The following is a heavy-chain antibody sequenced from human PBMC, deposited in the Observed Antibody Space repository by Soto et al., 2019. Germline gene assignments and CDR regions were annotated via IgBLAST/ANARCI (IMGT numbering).Heavy chain of an antibody. CDR3: ARCYCSAGSCFTCWHFDL. V-gene: IGHV1-18*01. D-gene: IGHD2-15*01. J-gene: IGHJ2*01. CDR2: ISGENGDT. Sequence: QVQVVQSGAEVKKPGASVKVACKASGYTFTTFGMSWVRQAPGQGLEWMGWISGENGDTNSAQRFQDRVTMNTDTSTNTAYMELRSLTSDNTAVYYCARCYCSAGSCFTCWHFDLWGRGTLVTVSS. CDR1: GYTFTTFG.